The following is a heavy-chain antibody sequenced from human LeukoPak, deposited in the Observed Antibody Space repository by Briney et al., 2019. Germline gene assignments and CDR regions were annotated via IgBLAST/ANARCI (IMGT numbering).Heavy chain of an antibody. V-gene: IGHV3-30*18. CDR1: GFTFSSYG. CDR2: ISYDGSNK. J-gene: IGHJ4*02. Sequence: GGSLRLSCAASGFTFSSYGMHWVRQAPGKGLEWVAVISYDGSNKYYADSVKGRFTISRDNSKNTLYLQMNSLRAEDTAVYYCAKDQQREQWLVRGTLDYWAREPWSPSPQ. CDR3: AKDQQREQWLVRGTLDY. D-gene: IGHD6-19*01.